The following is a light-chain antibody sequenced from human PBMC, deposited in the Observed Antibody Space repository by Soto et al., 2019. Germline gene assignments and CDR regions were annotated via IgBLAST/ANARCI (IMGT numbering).Light chain of an antibody. J-gene: IGKJ2*01. V-gene: IGKV1-5*03. CDR3: QQYNSYST. CDR2: KAS. Sequence: DLQMTQSPSTLSASVGDRVTITCRASQSINSWLAWYQQKPGKAPKLLISKASNLEGGVPSRFSGSGSGTEFTLTISSLQPDDFATYYCQQYNSYSTFGQGTKLQIK. CDR1: QSINSW.